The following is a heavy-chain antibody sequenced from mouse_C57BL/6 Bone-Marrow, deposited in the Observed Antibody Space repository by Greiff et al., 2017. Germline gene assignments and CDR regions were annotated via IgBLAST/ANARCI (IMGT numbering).Heavy chain of an antibody. Sequence: VQLQQPGAELVKPGASVKLSCKASGYTFTSYWMHWVKQRPGQGLAWIGMIHPNSGSTNYNEKFNSKATLTVDKSSSTAYMQLSSLTSEDSEVYYCARYSNPFAMDYWGQGTSVTVSS. J-gene: IGHJ4*01. V-gene: IGHV1-64*01. D-gene: IGHD2-5*01. CDR1: GYTFTSYW. CDR3: ARYSNPFAMDY. CDR2: IHPNSGST.